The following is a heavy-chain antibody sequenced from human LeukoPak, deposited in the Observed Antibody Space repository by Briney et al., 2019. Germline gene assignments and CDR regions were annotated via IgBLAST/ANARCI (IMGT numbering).Heavy chain of an antibody. CDR1: GYTFTDYY. V-gene: IGHV1-2*07. CDR2: INPNSGGT. D-gene: IGHD6-6*01. Sequence: ASVKVSCKASGYTFTDYYMHWVRQAPGQGLEWMGWINPNSGGTNFAHKFQGRVAMTRDTSISTAYMELGSLGSDDTAVYYCARARWQLVPYFDSWGQGTLVTVSS. J-gene: IGHJ4*02. CDR3: ARARWQLVPYFDS.